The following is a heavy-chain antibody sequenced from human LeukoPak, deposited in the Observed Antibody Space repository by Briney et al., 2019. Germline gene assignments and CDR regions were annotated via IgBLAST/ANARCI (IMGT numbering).Heavy chain of an antibody. Sequence: GGSLRLSCAASGFSFSTYAMSWVRQAPGKGLEWVSGVSGSGGSTYYADSVKGRLTISRDNSKNTLYLQMNSLRAEDTAVYYCAKAAMGRFDYWGQGTLVTVSS. CDR3: AKAAMGRFDY. J-gene: IGHJ4*02. D-gene: IGHD5-18*01. V-gene: IGHV3-23*01. CDR1: GFSFSTYA. CDR2: VSGSGGST.